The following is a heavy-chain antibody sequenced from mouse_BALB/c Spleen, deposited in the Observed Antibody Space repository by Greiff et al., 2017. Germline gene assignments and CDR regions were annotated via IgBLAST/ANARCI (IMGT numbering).Heavy chain of an antibody. CDR2: IWSDGST. CDR1: GFSLTSYG. CDR3: ARHGGSSGPFDY. J-gene: IGHJ2*01. V-gene: IGHV2-6-2*01. Sequence: QVQLKESGPDLVAPSQSLSITCTVSGFSLTSYGVHWVRQPPGKGLEWLVVIWSDGSTTYNSALKSRLSISKDNSKSQVFLKMNSLQTDDTAMYYCARHGGSSGPFDYWGQGTTLTVSS. D-gene: IGHD3-1*01.